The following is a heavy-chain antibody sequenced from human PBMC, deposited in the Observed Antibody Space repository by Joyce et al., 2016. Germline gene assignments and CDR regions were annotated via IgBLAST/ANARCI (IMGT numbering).Heavy chain of an antibody. V-gene: IGHV3-30-3*01. CDR1: GFTFSNNA. Sequence: QVQLVESGGGVVQPGRSLRLSCEASGFTFSNNAIHWVRQAPGKGLEWVAGIAYDGNIKNYADSVKGRFTISRDNSENTLYLQMNSLRTEDTAVYYCVRDRDIAAAGVGGRFDYWGQGTLVTVSS. D-gene: IGHD6-13*01. CDR2: IAYDGNIK. CDR3: VRDRDIAAAGVGGRFDY. J-gene: IGHJ4*02.